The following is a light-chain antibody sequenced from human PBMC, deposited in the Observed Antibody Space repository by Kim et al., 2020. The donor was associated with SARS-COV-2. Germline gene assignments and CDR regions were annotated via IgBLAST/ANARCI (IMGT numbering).Light chain of an antibody. CDR3: QQYGDSRT. V-gene: IGKV3-20*01. Sequence: LPPGEKPTPPGRAGQTLLRNQLAWYRKKPGQAPRLLSFGPSTRATGVPGRFVAGGFGTDFILTITRLEPEDFAGYYCQQYGDSRTFGQGTKVDIK. CDR1: QTLLRNQ. CDR2: GPS. J-gene: IGKJ1*01.